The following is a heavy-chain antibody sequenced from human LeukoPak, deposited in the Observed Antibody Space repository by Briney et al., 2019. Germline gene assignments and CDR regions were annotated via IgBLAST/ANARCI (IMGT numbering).Heavy chain of an antibody. V-gene: IGHV1-2*02. J-gene: IGHJ6*03. CDR1: GYTFTGYY. Sequence: GASVKVSCKASGYTFTGYYMHWVRQAPGQGLEWMEWINPNSGGTNYAQKFQGRVTMTRDTSISTAYMELSRLRSDDTAVYYCARLIVQATMHYDMIYYSYYVDVWGKGTTVTISS. D-gene: IGHD3-9*01. CDR3: ARLIVQATMHYDMIYYSYYVDV. CDR2: INPNSGGT.